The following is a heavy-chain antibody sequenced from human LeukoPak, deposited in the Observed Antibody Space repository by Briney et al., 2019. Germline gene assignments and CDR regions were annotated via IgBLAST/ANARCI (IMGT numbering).Heavy chain of an antibody. CDR2: IKQDGSEK. D-gene: IGHD3-3*01. CDR1: GFTFSNYW. Sequence: GGSLRLSCEGSGFTFSNYWMTWVRQAPGKGLEWVANIKQDGSEKYYADSVKGRFTISRDNAKNSLYLQMNSLRAEDTAVYYCARVWGTIFGVVKTPPYFDYWGQGTLVTVSS. V-gene: IGHV3-7*01. CDR3: ARVWGTIFGVVKTPPYFDY. J-gene: IGHJ4*02.